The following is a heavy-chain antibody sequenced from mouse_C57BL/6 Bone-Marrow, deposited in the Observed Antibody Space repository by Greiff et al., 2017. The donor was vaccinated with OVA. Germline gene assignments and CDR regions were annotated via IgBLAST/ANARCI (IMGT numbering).Heavy chain of an antibody. CDR2: INPSSGYT. J-gene: IGHJ2*01. CDR3: ASPTVVARFDY. Sequence: VKVVESGAELAKPGASVKLSCKASGYTFTSYWMHWVKQRPGQGLEWIGYINPSSGYTKYNQKFKDKATLTADKSSSTAYMQLSSLTYEYSAVYYWASPTVVARFDYWCQGTTLTVSS. CDR1: GYTFTSYW. D-gene: IGHD1-1*01. V-gene: IGHV1-7*01.